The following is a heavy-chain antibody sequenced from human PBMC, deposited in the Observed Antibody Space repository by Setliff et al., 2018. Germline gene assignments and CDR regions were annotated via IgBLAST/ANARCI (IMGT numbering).Heavy chain of an antibody. CDR1: GVSIANTASY. CDR2: VYVGGNT. CDR3: VRTDYSDGRYSMDV. Sequence: PSETLSLTCNVSGVSIANTASYWSWIRQPAGKTLEWIGQVYVGGNTNYNPSLKSRVTISVDKSTNQFSLKLNSVTAADTAVYYCVRTDYSDGRYSMDVWGKGTTVTVSS. D-gene: IGHD6-19*01. V-gene: IGHV4-61*05. J-gene: IGHJ6*03.